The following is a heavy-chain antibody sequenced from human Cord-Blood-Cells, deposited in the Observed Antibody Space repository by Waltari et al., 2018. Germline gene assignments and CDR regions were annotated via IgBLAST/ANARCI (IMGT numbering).Heavy chain of an antibody. Sequence: EVQLVESGGGLVQPGGSLRLSFAASGFPFSRYWMSWVRQAPGKGLEWVANIKQDGSEKYYVDSVKGRFTISRDNAKNSLYLQMNSLRAEDTAVYYCARDVEGAIDYWGQGTLVTVSS. CDR1: GFPFSRYW. V-gene: IGHV3-7*01. J-gene: IGHJ4*02. CDR2: IKQDGSEK. CDR3: ARDVEGAIDY. D-gene: IGHD6-25*01.